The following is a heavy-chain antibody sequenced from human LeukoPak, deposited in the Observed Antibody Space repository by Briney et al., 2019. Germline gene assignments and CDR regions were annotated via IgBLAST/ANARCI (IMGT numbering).Heavy chain of an antibody. CDR1: GYTFTSYY. V-gene: IGHV1-46*01. D-gene: IGHD6-6*01. J-gene: IGHJ5*01. CDR3: ARKGSGYSSSSHWFDS. CDR2: INPSGGST. Sequence: ASVKVSCKASGYTFTSYYMHWVRQAPGQGLEWMGIINPSGGSTSYAQKFQGRVTMTRDMSTSTVYMELSSLRSEDTAVYYCARKGSGYSSSSHWFDSWGQGTLVTVSS.